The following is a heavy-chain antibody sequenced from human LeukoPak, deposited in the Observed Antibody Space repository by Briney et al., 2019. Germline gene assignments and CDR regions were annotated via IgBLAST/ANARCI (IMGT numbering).Heavy chain of an antibody. CDR3: ARDAWLVGATNLYYFDH. D-gene: IGHD1-26*01. J-gene: IGHJ4*02. Sequence: ASVKVSCKASKYTFTDYYMHWVRLAPGQGLEWLGWINPKSGVTNYAQKFQGSVTMTRDPSISSAYMELNSLRSDDTAVYYCARDAWLVGATNLYYFDHWGQGTLVTVSS. CDR2: INPKSGVT. CDR1: KYTFTDYY. V-gene: IGHV1-2*02.